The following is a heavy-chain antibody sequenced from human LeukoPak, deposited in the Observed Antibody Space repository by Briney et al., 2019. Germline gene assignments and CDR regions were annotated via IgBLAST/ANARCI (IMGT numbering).Heavy chain of an antibody. Sequence: GGSLRLSCEASGFAFDNYGMRWVRQAPGKGLEWVSFISWNSGRMAYADSVKGRFTISRDNAKNSLYLQMNSLRAEDTAFYYCAKDWYSRGWYEAYHYYGVDLWGQGTTVTVSS. J-gene: IGHJ6*02. CDR1: GFAFDNYG. CDR3: AKDWYSRGWYEAYHYYGVDL. D-gene: IGHD6-19*01. CDR2: ISWNSGRM. V-gene: IGHV3-9*01.